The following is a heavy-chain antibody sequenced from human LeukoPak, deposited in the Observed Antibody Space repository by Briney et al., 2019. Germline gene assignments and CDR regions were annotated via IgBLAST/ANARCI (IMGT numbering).Heavy chain of an antibody. V-gene: IGHV3-33*08. CDR1: GFTFSSYG. J-gene: IGHJ6*04. CDR2: IWYGGSNK. CDR3: TRVEKGFWSGFKMDV. Sequence: PGRSLRLSCAASGFTFSSYGMHWVRQAPGKGLEWVAVIWYGGSNKYYADSVKGRFTISRDNSKNTLYLQMNSLRVEDTAVYFCTRVEKGFWSGFKMDVWGKGTTVAVSS. D-gene: IGHD3-3*01.